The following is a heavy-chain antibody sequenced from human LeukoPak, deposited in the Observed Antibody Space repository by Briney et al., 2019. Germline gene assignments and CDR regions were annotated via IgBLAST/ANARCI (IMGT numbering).Heavy chain of an antibody. CDR1: GFTFGDYA. J-gene: IGHJ6*03. V-gene: IGHV3-23*01. CDR3: AKGLKTAVGPYMGYHYYMDV. CDR2: INDRGTGT. D-gene: IGHD5-18*01. Sequence: GGSLRLSCTASGFTFGDYAMSWVRQAPGKGLEWVSTINDRGTGTYYADSVKGRFTISRDNSKNMLSLQMNSLRAEDTAVYYCAKGLKTAVGPYMGYHYYMDVWGKGTTVTVSS.